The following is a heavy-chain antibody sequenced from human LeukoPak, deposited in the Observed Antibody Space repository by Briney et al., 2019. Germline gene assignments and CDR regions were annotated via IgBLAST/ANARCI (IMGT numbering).Heavy chain of an antibody. CDR1: GFTFSSYG. CDR2: IRYDGSNK. CDR3: ARANYYDSSGPC. V-gene: IGHV3-30*02. J-gene: IGHJ4*02. D-gene: IGHD3-22*01. Sequence: GGSLRLSCAASGFTFSSYGMHWVRQAPGKGLEWVAFIRYDGSNKYYADSVKGRFTISRDNSKNTVYLQMNSLRAEDTAVYYCARANYYDSSGPCWGQGTLVTVSS.